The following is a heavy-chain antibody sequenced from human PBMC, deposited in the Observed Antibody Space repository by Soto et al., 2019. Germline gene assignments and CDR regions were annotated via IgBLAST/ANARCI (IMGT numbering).Heavy chain of an antibody. CDR3: AKPYRGPARPYYFDY. Sequence: EVQLLESGGGLVQPGGSLRLSCAASGFTFSSYAMSWVRQAPGKGLEWVSAISGSGGSTYYADSVKGRFTISRDNSKNTLYLQIYSLRAEDTAVYYCAKPYRGPARPYYFDYWGQGTLITVSS. D-gene: IGHD2-2*01. CDR2: ISGSGGST. V-gene: IGHV3-23*01. J-gene: IGHJ4*02. CDR1: GFTFSSYA.